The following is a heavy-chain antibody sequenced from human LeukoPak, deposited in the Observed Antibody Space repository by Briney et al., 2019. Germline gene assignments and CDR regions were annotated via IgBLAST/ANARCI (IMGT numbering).Heavy chain of an antibody. J-gene: IGHJ5*02. D-gene: IGHD3-16*01. CDR1: GGSISSYY. CDR2: VSYSGST. Sequence: SETLSLTCTVSGGSISSYYCSWIRQPPGKGLEWIGYVSYSGSTNYNPSLKGRVTISIDTSKNQFSLKLSSVTAADTAVYYCAVGGSWFDPWGQGTLVTVSS. CDR3: AVGGSWFDP. V-gene: IGHV4-59*01.